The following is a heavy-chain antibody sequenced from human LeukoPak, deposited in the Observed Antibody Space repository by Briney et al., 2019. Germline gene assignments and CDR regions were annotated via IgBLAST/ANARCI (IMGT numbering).Heavy chain of an antibody. CDR1: GFTFSSYS. J-gene: IGHJ4*02. Sequence: GGSLRLSCAASGFTFSSYSMNWVRQAPGKGLEWVSSISSSSSYIYYADSVEGRFTISRDNSKNTLYLQMNSLRAEDTAVYYCAKDRYSSSWYYFDYWGQGTLVTVSS. D-gene: IGHD6-13*01. CDR2: ISSSSSYI. V-gene: IGHV3-21*01. CDR3: AKDRYSSSWYYFDY.